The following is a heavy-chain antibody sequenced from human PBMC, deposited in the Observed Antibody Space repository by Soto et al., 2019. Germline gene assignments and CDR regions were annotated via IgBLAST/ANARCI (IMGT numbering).Heavy chain of an antibody. CDR3: ARDPYAGLDY. CDR2: ISSSSSTI. Sequence: EVQLVESGGGLVQPGGSLRLSCAASEFIFSHYSMNWVRQAPGKGLEWVSFISSSSSTIYYADSVKGRFTVSRDNAKNSLYLQMNSLRDADTAVYYCARDPYAGLDYWGQGTLVTVSS. D-gene: IGHD4-17*01. V-gene: IGHV3-48*02. CDR1: EFIFSHYS. J-gene: IGHJ4*02.